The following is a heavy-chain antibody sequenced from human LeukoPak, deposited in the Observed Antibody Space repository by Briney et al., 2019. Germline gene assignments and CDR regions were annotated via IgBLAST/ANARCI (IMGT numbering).Heavy chain of an antibody. CDR3: ATSTGGGSFDY. V-gene: IGHV5-51*01. CDR2: LYPGDSDA. Sequence: GESLKISCKGSGYSFTNYWIGWVRQMPGKGLGCMGILYPGDSDARYGPSFQGQVTISADKSITTAYLQWSCLKASDTAMYYCATSTGGGSFDYWGQGTLVTVSS. D-gene: IGHD2-15*01. CDR1: GYSFTNYW. J-gene: IGHJ4*02.